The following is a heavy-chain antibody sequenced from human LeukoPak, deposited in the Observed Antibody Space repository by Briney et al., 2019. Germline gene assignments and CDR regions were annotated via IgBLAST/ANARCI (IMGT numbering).Heavy chain of an antibody. J-gene: IGHJ3*02. D-gene: IGHD3-22*01. CDR3: ARSPSMIVVRLDI. Sequence: PGGSLRLSCAASGFTVSSNYMSWVRQAPGKGLEWVSVIYSGGSTYYADSVKGRFTISRDNSKNTLYLQMNSLRAEDTAVYYCARSPSMIVVRLDIWGQGTMVTVSS. V-gene: IGHV3-53*01. CDR2: IYSGGST. CDR1: GFTVSSNY.